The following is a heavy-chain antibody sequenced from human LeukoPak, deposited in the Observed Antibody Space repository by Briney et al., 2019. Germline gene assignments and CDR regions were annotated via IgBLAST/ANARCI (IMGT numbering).Heavy chain of an antibody. Sequence: GGSLRLSCAASGFTFSSYAMSWVRQAPGKGLEWVSAISGSGGSTYYPDSVKGRFTISRDNSKNTLYLQMNSLRAEDTAVYHCAKSSGYYHDFDYWGQGTLVTVSS. CDR2: ISGSGGST. CDR3: AKSSGYYHDFDY. J-gene: IGHJ4*02. CDR1: GFTFSSYA. D-gene: IGHD3-22*01. V-gene: IGHV3-23*01.